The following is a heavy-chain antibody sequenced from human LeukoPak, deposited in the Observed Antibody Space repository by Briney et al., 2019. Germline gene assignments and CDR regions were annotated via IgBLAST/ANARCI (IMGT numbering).Heavy chain of an antibody. Sequence: PGGSLRLSCAASGLTFSSYSMSWVRQAPGKGLEWVSDISGSGESTHYADSVKGRFTISRDNSKNTLYLQMSSLRGEDTAVYYCAKGAHSSGWLSHDYWGQGTLVTVSS. V-gene: IGHV3-23*01. CDR3: AKGAHSSGWLSHDY. CDR2: ISGSGEST. J-gene: IGHJ4*02. CDR1: GLTFSSYS. D-gene: IGHD6-19*01.